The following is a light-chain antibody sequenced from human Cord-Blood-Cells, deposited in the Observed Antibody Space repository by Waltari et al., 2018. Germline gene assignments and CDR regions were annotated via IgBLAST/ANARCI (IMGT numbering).Light chain of an antibody. CDR3: QVWDSSSDHVV. J-gene: IGLJ2*01. CDR2: YDS. V-gene: IGLV3-21*04. Sequence: SYVLTQPPSVSVAPGKTARITCGGNNIGSKSVHGYQQKPGQAPVLVIYYDSDRPPGIPERFSGSNSGNTATLTISRVEAGDEADYYCQVWDSSSDHVVFGGGTKLTFL. CDR1: NIGSKS.